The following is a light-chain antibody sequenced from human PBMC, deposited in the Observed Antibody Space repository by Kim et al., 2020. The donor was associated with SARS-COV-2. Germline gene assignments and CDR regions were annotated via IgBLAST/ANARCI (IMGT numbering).Light chain of an antibody. CDR2: DPT. J-gene: IGLJ3*02. V-gene: IGLV7-46*01. Sequence: GGTVTPPSGSSTGAVTSDLYPYWFQQKPGRAPITLIFDPTNKQSWTPARFSGSLLGGKAALTLSGAQPEDEADYYCLLSSVGAPWVFGGGTQLTVL. CDR3: LLSSVGAPWV. CDR1: TGAVTSDLY.